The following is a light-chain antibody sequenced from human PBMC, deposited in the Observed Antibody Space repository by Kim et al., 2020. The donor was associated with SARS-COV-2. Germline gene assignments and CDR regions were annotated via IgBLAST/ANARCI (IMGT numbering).Light chain of an antibody. CDR1: QSVNSN. Sequence: EIVMKQSPATLSVSPGDAVTLACTASQSVNSNLAWYQQKRGQSPTHLIYGASTRATGVPARFSGRGFGTEFTFTISSLQSEDFAVYYCQQYDNWPPYTFGQGTKLEI. CDR2: GAS. V-gene: IGKV3-15*01. CDR3: QQYDNWPPYT. J-gene: IGKJ2*01.